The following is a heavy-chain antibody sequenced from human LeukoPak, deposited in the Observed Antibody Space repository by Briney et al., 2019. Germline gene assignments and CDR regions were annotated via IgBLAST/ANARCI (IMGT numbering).Heavy chain of an antibody. CDR3: ARGNMITLDV. CDR1: GFTFSSYG. Sequence: GGTLRLSCAASGFTFSSYGMSWVRQAPGKGLEWVSVIYSGGSTYYADSVKGRFTISRDNSKNTLYLQMNSLRAEDTAVYYCARGNMITLDVWGKGTTVTISS. V-gene: IGHV3-66*01. J-gene: IGHJ6*04. CDR2: IYSGGST. D-gene: IGHD3-16*01.